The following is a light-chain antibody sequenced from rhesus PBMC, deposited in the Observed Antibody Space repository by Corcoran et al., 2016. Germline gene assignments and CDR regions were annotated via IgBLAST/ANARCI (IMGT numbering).Light chain of an antibody. CDR2: DVS. CDR3: TSYAGSHTYI. J-gene: IGLJ1*01. Sequence: QAALTQPPSVSGSPGQSVTIPCTGTSSDIGGYNSVSWYQQHPGNAPKRMIYDVSKRTSGVSDRFSGSKSGYTASLTISGLQAEDEADYHCTSYAGSHTYIFGGGTRLTVL. CDR1: SSDIGGYNS. V-gene: IGLV2-23*01.